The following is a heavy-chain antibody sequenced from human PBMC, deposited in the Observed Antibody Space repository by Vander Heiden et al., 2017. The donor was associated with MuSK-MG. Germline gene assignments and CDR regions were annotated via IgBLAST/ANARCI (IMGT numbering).Heavy chain of an antibody. J-gene: IGHJ1*01. D-gene: IGHD2-21*01. CDR1: GGSFSSYP. CDR3: ARACTFRGGERYPLGF. CDR2: IIPILGPA. Sequence: QVQRVQSGAEVKKPRSAVKVSCKASGGSFSSYPISWVRQAPGQGLEWVGGIIPILGPATYAQQFQGRLTITADESTSTAYIQLSSMRSDDTAVSHCARACTFRGGERYPLGFWGQGTLVTVSS. V-gene: IGHV1-69*12.